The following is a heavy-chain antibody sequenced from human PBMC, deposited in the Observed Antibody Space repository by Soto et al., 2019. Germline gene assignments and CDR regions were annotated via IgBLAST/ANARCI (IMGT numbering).Heavy chain of an antibody. V-gene: IGHV1-69*04. J-gene: IGHJ4*02. D-gene: IGHD2-2*01. CDR1: GGTFGSYT. CDR3: ARDQSTSCYVY. CDR2: IIPILGIA. Sequence: ASVKVSCKASGGTFGSYTIRWVRQAPGQGLEWMGRIIPILGIANYAQKFQGRVTITADKSTSTAYMELSSLRSEDTAVYYCARDQSTSCYVYWGQGTLVTVSS.